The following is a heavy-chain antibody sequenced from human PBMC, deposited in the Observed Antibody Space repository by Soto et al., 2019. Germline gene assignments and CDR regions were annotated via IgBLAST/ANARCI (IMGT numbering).Heavy chain of an antibody. V-gene: IGHV3-9*01. J-gene: IGHJ5*02. D-gene: IGHD2-15*01. CDR3: ARGRGALTVVSNWFDP. Sequence: GGSLRLSCEGFGFNFEDYAMHWIRQAPGKGLEWVSGINWDGGITGYADSVKGRFAVSRDNANNSLHLEMSSLKTEDTALYYCARGRGALTVVSNWFDPWGQGTLVTVSS. CDR1: GFNFEDYA. CDR2: INWDGGIT.